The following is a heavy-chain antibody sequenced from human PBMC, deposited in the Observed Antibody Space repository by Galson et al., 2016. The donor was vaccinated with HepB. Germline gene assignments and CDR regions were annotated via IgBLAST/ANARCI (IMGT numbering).Heavy chain of an antibody. CDR2: ISDSGGST. CDR1: GFTFSTYA. J-gene: IGHJ4*02. CDR3: AKEHSGYFDY. D-gene: IGHD6-19*01. Sequence: SLRLSCAASGFTFSTYALNWVRQAPGKGLEWVSAISDSGGSTYYADSVKGRFTISRDKSKNTLYLQMNSLRAEDTAVYYWAKEHSGYFDYWGQGTLVTVSS. V-gene: IGHV3-23*01.